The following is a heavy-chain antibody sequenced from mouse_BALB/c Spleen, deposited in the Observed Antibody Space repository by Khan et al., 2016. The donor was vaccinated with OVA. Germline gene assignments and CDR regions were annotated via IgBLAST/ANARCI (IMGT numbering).Heavy chain of an antibody. D-gene: IGHD1-1*01. J-gene: IGHJ2*01. CDR1: GYTFTSYW. Sequence: VQLQQSGAELVKAGASVKMSCKASGYTFTSYWMHWVKQRLGQGLEWFAETNPTNGRTYYNEKFKSKATLTVDKSSSTAYMLLSGLTFEDSAVYYCARIRKIVATYVDYWGQGTTLTVSS. CDR3: ARIRKIVATYVDY. V-gene: IGHV1S81*02. CDR2: TNPTNGRT.